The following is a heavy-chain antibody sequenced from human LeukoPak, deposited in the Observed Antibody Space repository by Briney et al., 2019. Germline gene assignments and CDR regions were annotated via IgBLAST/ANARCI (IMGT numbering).Heavy chain of an antibody. CDR3: ARGYFDSSGYYYPDAFDI. D-gene: IGHD3-22*01. J-gene: IGHJ3*02. CDR2: ISSSGSTI. CDR1: GFTFSSYE. Sequence: GGSLRLSCAVSGFTFSSYEMNWVRQAPGKGLEWVSYISSSGSTIYYADSVKGRFTISRDNAKNSLYLQMNSLRAEDTAVYYCARGYFDSSGYYYPDAFDIWGQGTMVTVSS. V-gene: IGHV3-48*03.